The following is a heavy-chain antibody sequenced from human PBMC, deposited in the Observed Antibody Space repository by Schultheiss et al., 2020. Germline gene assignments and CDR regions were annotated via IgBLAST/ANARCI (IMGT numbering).Heavy chain of an antibody. Sequence: SETLSLTCAVSGGSISSSNWWSWVRQPPGKGLEWIGEIYHSGSTNYNPSLKSRVTISVDTSKNQFSLKLSSVTAADTAVYYCARDSPTAMGSSGYPSYYYGMDVWGQGTTVTVSS. CDR3: ARDSPTAMGSSGYPSYYYGMDV. CDR1: GGSISSSNW. CDR2: IYHSGST. J-gene: IGHJ6*02. D-gene: IGHD3-22*01. V-gene: IGHV4-4*02.